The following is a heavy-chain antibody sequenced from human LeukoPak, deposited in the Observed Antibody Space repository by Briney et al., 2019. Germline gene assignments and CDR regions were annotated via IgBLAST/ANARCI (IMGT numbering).Heavy chain of an antibody. J-gene: IGHJ4*02. CDR3: ASKGCTGGNCKHYFDY. CDR2: IKQDGSEE. CDR1: GFTFSYYW. Sequence: GGPLRLSCAASGFTFSYYWMSWVRQAPGKGLEWVANIKQDGSEEYYVDSVKGRFTISRDNAKNSLYLQMNSLRAEDTAVYYCASKGCTGGNCKHYFDYWGQGTLVTVAS. D-gene: IGHD2-8*02. V-gene: IGHV3-7*03.